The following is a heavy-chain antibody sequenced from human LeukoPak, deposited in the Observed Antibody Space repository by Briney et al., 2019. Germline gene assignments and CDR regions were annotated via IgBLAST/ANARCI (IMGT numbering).Heavy chain of an antibody. V-gene: IGHV3-73*01. Sequence: GGSLRLSCVAPGFTFSVSAAYRGRQAFGKGVGWVGRIRSKANSYATSYAASVTGRFTISRDDSKNTAYLQMNSLKTEDTAVYYCRCGGQGYWGQGTLVTVSS. D-gene: IGHD2-21*01. J-gene: IGHJ4*02. CDR3: RCGGQGY. CDR2: IRSKANSYAT. CDR1: GFTFSVSA.